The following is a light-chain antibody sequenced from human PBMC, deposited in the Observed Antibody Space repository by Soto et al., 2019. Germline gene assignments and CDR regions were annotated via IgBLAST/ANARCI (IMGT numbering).Light chain of an antibody. CDR3: QQYGSSFIT. J-gene: IGKJ5*01. Sequence: IVMTQSPDTLSVSPGERATLSCRTSQTVNSNLAWYQHKPGQSPRLLIYGASTRATGASTRATGIPDRFSGSASGTEFTLSISSLQSEDFAVYYCQQYGSSFITFGQGTRLEN. CDR2: GASTRATGAS. V-gene: IGKV3-15*01. CDR1: QTVNSN.